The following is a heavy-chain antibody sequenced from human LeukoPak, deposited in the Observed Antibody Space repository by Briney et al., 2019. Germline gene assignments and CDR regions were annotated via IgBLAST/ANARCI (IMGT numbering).Heavy chain of an antibody. CDR3: ARGSSSGWYGYYYGMDV. CDR1: GYSFTSYW. CDR2: IYPGDSDT. Sequence: GESLKISCKGFGYSFTSYWIGWVRQMPGKGLEWMGIIYPGDSDTRYSPSFQGQVTISVDKSISTAYLQWRSLKASDTAMYYCARGSSSGWYGYYYGMDVWGQGTTVTVSS. V-gene: IGHV5-51*01. D-gene: IGHD6-19*01. J-gene: IGHJ6*02.